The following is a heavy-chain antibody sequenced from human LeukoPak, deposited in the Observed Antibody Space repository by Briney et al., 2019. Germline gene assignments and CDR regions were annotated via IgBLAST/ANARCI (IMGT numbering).Heavy chain of an antibody. CDR3: ARDGSDNWGLFDN. CDR1: GGSISSYY. Sequence: PSETLSLTCTVSGGSISSYYWSWIRQPAGKGLEWIGRIYTSGSTNYNPSLKSRVTMSVDTSKNQFPLKLSSVTDADTAVYYCARDGSDNWGLFDNWGRGTLVTVSS. D-gene: IGHD1-1*01. V-gene: IGHV4-4*07. CDR2: IYTSGST. J-gene: IGHJ4*02.